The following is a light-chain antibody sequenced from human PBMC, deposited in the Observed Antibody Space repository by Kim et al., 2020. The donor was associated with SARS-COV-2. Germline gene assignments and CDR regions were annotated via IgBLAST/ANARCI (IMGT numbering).Light chain of an antibody. CDR3: QQYSSYPLT. Sequence: ASVGDTVTITCRASQAIGDCLAWYQQKPEKAPKTLIYAASSLQSGVPSRFSGSRSGTDFTLTISSLQSEDYATYYCQQYSSYPLTFGGGTKVDIK. J-gene: IGKJ4*01. CDR2: AAS. V-gene: IGKV1D-16*01. CDR1: QAIGDC.